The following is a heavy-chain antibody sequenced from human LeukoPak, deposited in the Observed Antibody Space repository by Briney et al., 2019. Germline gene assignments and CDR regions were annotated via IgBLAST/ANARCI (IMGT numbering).Heavy chain of an antibody. CDR1: GFSITTPGVG. D-gene: IGHD4-17*01. CDR3: AHFSTTVTTGYFHP. V-gene: IGHV2-5*01. CDR2: VYWNDDK. Sequence: SGPTLVDPTQTLTLTCTFSGFSITTPGVGVVWIRRPPGKALEWLGLVYWNDDKRYSPSLNGRLAFTTDTSKNQVVLTLADMDPLDTATYFCAHFSTTVTTGYFHPWGQGILVTVSS. J-gene: IGHJ5*02.